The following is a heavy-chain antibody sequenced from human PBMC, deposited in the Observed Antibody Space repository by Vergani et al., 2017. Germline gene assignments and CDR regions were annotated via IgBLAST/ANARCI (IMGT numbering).Heavy chain of an antibody. J-gene: IGHJ4*02. Sequence: QVQLQESGPGLVKPSQTLSLTCTVSGGSISSGGYYWSWIRQHPGKGLEWIGYIYYSGSTYYNPSLKSRVTISVDTSKNQFSLKLSSVTAADTAVYYCARVERGDGYNYCFDYWGQGTLVTVSS. D-gene: IGHD5-24*01. CDR2: IYYSGST. CDR3: ARVERGDGYNYCFDY. CDR1: GGSISSGGYY. V-gene: IGHV4-31*03.